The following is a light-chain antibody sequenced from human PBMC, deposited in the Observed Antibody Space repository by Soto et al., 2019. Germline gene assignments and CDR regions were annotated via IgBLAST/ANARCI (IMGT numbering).Light chain of an antibody. V-gene: IGLV2-23*02. Sequence: QSVLTQPASVSGSPGQSITISCTGTSSNVGTYNLVSWYQQHPGEAPKLLIYEVSERPSGVSIRFTASKSGNTASLTISGLQAEDEADYYCGSYADVSSDVFGTGTKLTVL. CDR3: GSYADVSSDV. CDR1: SSNVGTYNL. CDR2: EVS. J-gene: IGLJ1*01.